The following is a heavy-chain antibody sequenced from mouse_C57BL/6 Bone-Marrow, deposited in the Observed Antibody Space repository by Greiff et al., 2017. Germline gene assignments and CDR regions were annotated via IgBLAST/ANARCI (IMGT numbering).Heavy chain of an antibody. Sequence: EVKLVESGGGLVQPGGSLKLSCAASGFTFSDYYMYWVRQTPEKRLEWVAYISNGGGSTYYPDTVKGRFTISRDNAKNTLYLQMIRLKSEDTAMYYCARHGWYFDVWGTGTTVTVSS. V-gene: IGHV5-12*01. CDR3: ARHGWYFDV. CDR2: ISNGGGST. J-gene: IGHJ1*03. CDR1: GFTFSDYY.